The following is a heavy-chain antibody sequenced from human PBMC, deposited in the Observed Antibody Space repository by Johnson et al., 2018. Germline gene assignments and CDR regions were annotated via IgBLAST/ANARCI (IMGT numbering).Heavy chain of an antibody. J-gene: IGHJ6*03. V-gene: IGHV3-21*01. CDR1: GFTFSSYS. CDR3: ARASSYMDV. Sequence: EVQLVESGGGLVKPGGSLRLSCAASGFTFSSYSMNWVRQAPGKGLEWVSSISSSSSYIYYADSVKGRFTIARDNAKNSLYRQMNSRRAEDTAVYYCARASSYMDVWGKGTTVTVSS. CDR2: ISSSSSYI.